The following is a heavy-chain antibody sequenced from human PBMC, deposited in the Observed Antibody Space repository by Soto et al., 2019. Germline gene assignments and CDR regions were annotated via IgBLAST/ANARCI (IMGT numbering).Heavy chain of an antibody. J-gene: IGHJ1*01. Sequence: GESLKISCKGSGSTFNNYWIGWVRQMPEGGLEWMGIVWPGDSDTRYSPSFQGQVTISADNSISTAYLQWSSMKASETAMYYCPRNPRDSSGHSLEYFEHWGQGTLVTVSS. CDR3: PRNPRDSSGHSLEYFEH. CDR1: GSTFNNYW. D-gene: IGHD3-22*01. CDR2: VWPGDSDT. V-gene: IGHV5-51*01.